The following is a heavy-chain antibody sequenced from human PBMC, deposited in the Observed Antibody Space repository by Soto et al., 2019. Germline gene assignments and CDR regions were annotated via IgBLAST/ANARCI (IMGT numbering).Heavy chain of an antibody. V-gene: IGHV3-30*18. Sequence: LRLSCAASGLAFSSYGMHWVRQPPGKGPEWVAAVSPDGGNKYYADSVKGRFTISRDNSKNTLYLQMNSLRAEDTAVYYCVKGPTDYNGSGSYFPPYYYYGMDVWGQGTTVTVSS. CDR2: VSPDGGNK. D-gene: IGHD3-10*01. CDR1: GLAFSSYG. CDR3: VKGPTDYNGSGSYFPPYYYYGMDV. J-gene: IGHJ6*02.